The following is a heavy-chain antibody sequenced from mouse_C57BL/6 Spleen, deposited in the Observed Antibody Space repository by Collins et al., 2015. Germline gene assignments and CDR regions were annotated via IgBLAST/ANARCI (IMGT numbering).Heavy chain of an antibody. V-gene: IGHV1S137*01. J-gene: IGHJ4*01. CDR1: GYTFTDYA. CDR2: ISTYYGDA. CDR3: ARRGLGDAMDY. Sequence: QVQLQQSGAELVRPGVSVKISCKGSGYTFTDYAMHWVKQSHAKSLEWIGVISTYYGDASYNQKFKGKATMTVDKSSSTAYMELARLTSEDSAIYYCARRGLGDAMDYWGQGTSVTVSS. D-gene: IGHD4-1*01.